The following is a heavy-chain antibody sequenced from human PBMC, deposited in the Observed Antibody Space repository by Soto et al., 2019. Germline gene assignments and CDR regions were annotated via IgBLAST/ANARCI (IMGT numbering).Heavy chain of an antibody. V-gene: IGHV4-34*01. J-gene: IGHJ5*02. CDR2: INHSGST. CDR3: ARFDRGSGRSNWFDP. D-gene: IGHD3-10*01. Sequence: PSEPQCVTCAVDGGSFSGYYWSWIRQTPGKGLEWIGEINHSGSTNYNPSLKSRVTIPVDTSKNQFSLKLSSVTAADTAVYYCARFDRGSGRSNWFDPWGQGTLVTVSS. CDR1: GGSFSGYY.